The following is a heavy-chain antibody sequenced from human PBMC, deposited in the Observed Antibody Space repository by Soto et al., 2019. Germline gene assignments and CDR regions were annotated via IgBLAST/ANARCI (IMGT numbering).Heavy chain of an antibody. CDR2: ISYDGSNK. J-gene: IGHJ3*02. CDR3: AKEITFFGVRSAFDI. D-gene: IGHD3-3*01. Sequence: PGGSLRLSCAASGFTFSSYGMHWVRQAPGKGLEWVAVISYDGSNKYYADSVKGRFTISRDNSKDTLYLQMNSLRAEDTAVYYCAKEITFFGVRSAFDIWGQGTMVTVSS. CDR1: GFTFSSYG. V-gene: IGHV3-30*18.